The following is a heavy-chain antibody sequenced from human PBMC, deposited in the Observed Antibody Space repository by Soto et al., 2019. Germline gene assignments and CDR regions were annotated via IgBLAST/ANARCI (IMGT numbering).Heavy chain of an antibody. J-gene: IGHJ4*02. CDR3: ARQGIGDCSYYFDF. Sequence: QVQLQESGPGLVKPSKTLSLTCSVSGGSISSGNYYWTWIRQHPGKGLEWIGYIYHTGSTYYSPSLRGRVVSSIDASRNQFSLQVKSVTVADTARYYCARQGIGDCSYYFDFWGQGTQATVS. CDR1: GGSISSGNYY. CDR2: IYHTGST. V-gene: IGHV4-31*03. D-gene: IGHD2-21*02.